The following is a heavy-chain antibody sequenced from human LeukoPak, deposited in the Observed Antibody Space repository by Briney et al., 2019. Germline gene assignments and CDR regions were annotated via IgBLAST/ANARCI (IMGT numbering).Heavy chain of an antibody. CDR3: ARHWYGGSHRFDY. D-gene: IGHD4-23*01. Sequence: SETLSLTCTVSGGSINSYYWCWIRHPPGPGLGWICHIFYCGRTNYSHSPQSRVTISVDTSKNQFSLRLTSVTAADTAIYFCARHWYGGSHRFDYWGQGTLVTVSS. J-gene: IGHJ4*02. V-gene: IGHV4-59*08. CDR2: IFYCGRT. CDR1: GGSINSYY.